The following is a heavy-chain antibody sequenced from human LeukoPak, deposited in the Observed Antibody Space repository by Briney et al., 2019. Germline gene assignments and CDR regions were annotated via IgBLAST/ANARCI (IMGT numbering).Heavy chain of an antibody. CDR2: ISGSDDGA. CDR1: GFTFSSYE. V-gene: IGHV3-23*01. CDR3: AKSPVSSCRGSFCYPFDY. Sequence: GGSLRLSCAASGFTFSSYEMNWVRQAPGKGLEWVSAISGSDDGAYYADSVKGRFTISRDNSRNTLYLQMNTLRAEDTAVYFCAKSPVSSCRGSFCYPFDYWGQGNLVTVSS. D-gene: IGHD2-15*01. J-gene: IGHJ4*02.